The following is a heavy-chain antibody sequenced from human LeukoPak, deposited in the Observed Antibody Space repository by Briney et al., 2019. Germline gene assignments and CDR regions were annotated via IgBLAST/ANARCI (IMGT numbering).Heavy chain of an antibody. CDR3: ARDSYTYGPGDY. V-gene: IGHV3-23*01. CDR2: ISGSGIST. D-gene: IGHD5-18*01. J-gene: IGHJ4*02. Sequence: PGGSLRLSCTTSGFTFGDYVMTWVRQAPGKGLEWVSAISGSGISTYYADSVKGRFTISRDNSKNTLYLQMNSLRAEDTAVYYCARDSYTYGPGDYWGQGTLVTVSS. CDR1: GFTFGDYV.